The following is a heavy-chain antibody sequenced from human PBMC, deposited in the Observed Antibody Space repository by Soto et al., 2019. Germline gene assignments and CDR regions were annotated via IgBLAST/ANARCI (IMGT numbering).Heavy chain of an antibody. V-gene: IGHV3-74*01. CDR2: INSDGSST. Sequence: PGGSLRLSCAACGFTFSSYWMHWVRQAPGKGLVWVSRINSDGSSTSYADSVKGRFTISRDNAKNTLYLQMNSLRAEDTAVYYCARGGGVPYCSSTSYYAVYYGMDVWGQGTKVTVSS. CDR1: GFTFSSYW. CDR3: ARGGGVPYCSSTSYYAVYYGMDV. J-gene: IGHJ6*02. D-gene: IGHD2-2*01.